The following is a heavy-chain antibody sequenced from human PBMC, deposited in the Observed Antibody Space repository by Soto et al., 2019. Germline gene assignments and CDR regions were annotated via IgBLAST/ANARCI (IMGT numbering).Heavy chain of an antibody. Sequence: QLQLQESGPGLVKPSETLSLTCTVSGGSISSSPNYWGWIRQPPGKGLEWIGSIYYSGSTFYNPSLKRRVTISVDTSKNHFSLRLSSVTATDTAVYYCARQDRRWLQFHYIDYWGQGTLVTVSS. J-gene: IGHJ4*02. V-gene: IGHV4-39*01. CDR1: GGSISSSPNY. D-gene: IGHD5-12*01. CDR2: IYYSGST. CDR3: ARQDRRWLQFHYIDY.